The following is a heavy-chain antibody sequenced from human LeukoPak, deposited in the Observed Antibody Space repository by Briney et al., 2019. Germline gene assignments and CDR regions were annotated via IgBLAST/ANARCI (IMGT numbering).Heavy chain of an antibody. J-gene: IGHJ4*02. V-gene: IGHV5-51*01. CDR3: ARVPGQWQAPRRYFDY. Sequence: GESLKISCKGSGYSFTSYWIGWVRQMPGKGLEWMGIIYPGDSDTRYSPSFQGQVTISADKSISTAYLQWSSLKASDTAMYYCARVPGQWQAPRRYFDYWGQGTLVTVSS. CDR1: GYSFTSYW. D-gene: IGHD6-19*01. CDR2: IYPGDSDT.